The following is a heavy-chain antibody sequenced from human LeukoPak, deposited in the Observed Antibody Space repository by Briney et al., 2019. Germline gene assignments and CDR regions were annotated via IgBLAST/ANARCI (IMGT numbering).Heavy chain of an antibody. V-gene: IGHV4-39*01. CDR2: IYYSGST. J-gene: IGHJ4*02. Sequence: SETVSLTCTVSGGSISSSSYYWGWIRQPPGKGLEWIGSIYYSGSTYYNPSLKSRITMSVDTSKNQFSLKLSSVTAADTAVYYCARPRHYYGSGFDYWGQGSLVTVSS. D-gene: IGHD3-10*01. CDR1: GGSISSSSYY. CDR3: ARPRHYYGSGFDY.